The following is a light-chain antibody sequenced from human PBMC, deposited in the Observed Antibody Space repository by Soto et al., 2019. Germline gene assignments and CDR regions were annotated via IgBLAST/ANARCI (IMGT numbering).Light chain of an antibody. CDR1: SSNIGTNT. CDR2: SNN. J-gene: IGLJ2*01. V-gene: IGLV1-44*01. CDR3: AAWDGSLNGVL. Sequence: QSVLTQPPSASGTPGQRVTISCSGSSSNIGTNTVNWYQQLQGSAPKFLIYSNNQRPSGVPDRFSGSKSGTSASLAISGLQPDDEADYYCAAWDGSLNGVLFGGGTKLTVL.